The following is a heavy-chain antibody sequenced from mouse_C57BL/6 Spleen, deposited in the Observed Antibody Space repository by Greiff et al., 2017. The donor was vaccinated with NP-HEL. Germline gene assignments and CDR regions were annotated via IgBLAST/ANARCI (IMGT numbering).Heavy chain of an antibody. Sequence: VQLQQSGPELVKPGASVKIPCKASGYTFTDYNMDWVKQSHGKSLEWIGDINPNNGGTIYNQKFKGKATLTVDKSSSTAYMELSSLTSEDTAVYCGTRTGPLYAMDYWGKGTSVTVSS. CDR2: INPNNGGT. CDR3: TRTGPLYAMDY. V-gene: IGHV1-18*01. CDR1: GYTFTDYN. J-gene: IGHJ4*01. D-gene: IGHD3-3*01.